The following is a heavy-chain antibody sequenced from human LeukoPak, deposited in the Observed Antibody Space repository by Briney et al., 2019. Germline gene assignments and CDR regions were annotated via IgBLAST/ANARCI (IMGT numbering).Heavy chain of an antibody. J-gene: IGHJ4*02. CDR3: AKETSSSFDY. V-gene: IGHV3-23*01. D-gene: IGHD6-6*01. CDR1: GFTFSSYA. CDR2: ISNSGGST. Sequence: GGSLRLSCAASGFTFSSYAMTWVRQAPGKGLEWVSGISNSGGSTYYADSVRGRFTISRDNSKNTLYLQMNSLRAEDTAVYYCAKETSSSFDYWGQGTLVTVSS.